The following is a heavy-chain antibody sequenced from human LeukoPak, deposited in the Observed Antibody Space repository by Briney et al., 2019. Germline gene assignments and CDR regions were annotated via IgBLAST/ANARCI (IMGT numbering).Heavy chain of an antibody. D-gene: IGHD3-10*02. CDR2: IYTSGST. CDR3: ARHVRSDHFDY. V-gene: IGHV4-4*09. CDR1: GGSISSYY. Sequence: SETLSLTCTVSGGSISSYYWSWIRQPPGKGLEWIGYIYTSGSTNYNPSLKSRVTISVDTSKNQFSLKLSSVTAADTAVYCCARHVRSDHFDYWGQGTLVTVSS. J-gene: IGHJ4*02.